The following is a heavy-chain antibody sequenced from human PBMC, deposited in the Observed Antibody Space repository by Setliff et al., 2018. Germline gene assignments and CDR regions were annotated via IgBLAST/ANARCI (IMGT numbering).Heavy chain of an antibody. D-gene: IGHD1-26*01. V-gene: IGHV1-69*13. CDR3: ARGFDVGAPRTDSFDI. Sequence: SVKVSCKTSGGTFSSSAFSWVRQAPAQGLEWIGRIIPLFGTTNFAQNLQGRVTITADQSTETVYMEVSSLRFEDTGVYYCARGFDVGAPRTDSFDIWGQGTAVTVSS. CDR2: IIPLFGTT. CDR1: GGTFSSSA. J-gene: IGHJ3*02.